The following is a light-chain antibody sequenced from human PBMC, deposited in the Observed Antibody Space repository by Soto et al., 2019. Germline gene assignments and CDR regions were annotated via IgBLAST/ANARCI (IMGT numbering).Light chain of an antibody. Sequence: QSVLTQPPSASGTPGQRVTISCSGSSSNIGSNSVNWYQQVPGTAPKLLIYNNNQRPSGVPDRFSGSRSGASASLAISGLQSEDEAYYYCSAWDDGLLFGGGTKVTVL. V-gene: IGLV1-44*01. CDR3: SAWDDGLL. CDR2: NNN. J-gene: IGLJ2*01. CDR1: SSNIGSNS.